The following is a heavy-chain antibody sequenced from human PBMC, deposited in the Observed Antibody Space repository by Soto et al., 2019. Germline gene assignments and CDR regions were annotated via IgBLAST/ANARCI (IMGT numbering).Heavy chain of an antibody. CDR2: ISYDGSNK. D-gene: IGHD3-10*01. CDR1: GFTFSSYG. V-gene: IGHV3-30*18. J-gene: IGHJ3*02. Sequence: QVQLVESGGGVVQPGRSLRLSCAASGFTFSSYGMHWVRQAPGKGLEWVAVISYDGSNKYYADSVKGRFTISRDNSKNTLYLQMNSLRAEDTAVYYCAKSFLWFGEPDDAFDIWGQGTMVTVSS. CDR3: AKSFLWFGEPDDAFDI.